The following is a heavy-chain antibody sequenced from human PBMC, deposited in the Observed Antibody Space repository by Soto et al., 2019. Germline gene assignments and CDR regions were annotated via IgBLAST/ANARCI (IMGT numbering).Heavy chain of an antibody. Sequence: SETLSLTCTVSSGSISSGEYYWSWLRQPPGKGLEWIGYIFSSGSTHYNASLKSRLTISVDTSQDQFSLQLTSVTATDTAVYYCASGRFGEIHDYWGQGTLVTVSS. V-gene: IGHV4-30-4*01. CDR2: IFSSGST. D-gene: IGHD3-10*01. CDR1: SGSISSGEYY. CDR3: ASGRFGEIHDY. J-gene: IGHJ4*02.